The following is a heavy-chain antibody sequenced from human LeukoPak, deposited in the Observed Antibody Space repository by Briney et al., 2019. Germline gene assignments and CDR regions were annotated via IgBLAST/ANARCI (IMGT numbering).Heavy chain of an antibody. D-gene: IGHD3-3*01. V-gene: IGHV4-31*03. Sequence: SQTLSLTCTVSGCSISSGGYYWSWIRQQPGKGLEWIGYIYYSGSTYYNPSLKSRVTISVDTSKNQFSLKLSSVTAADTAVYYCARDGGYYFDYWGQGTLVTVSS. CDR1: GCSISSGGYY. CDR3: ARDGGYYFDY. J-gene: IGHJ4*02. CDR2: IYYSGST.